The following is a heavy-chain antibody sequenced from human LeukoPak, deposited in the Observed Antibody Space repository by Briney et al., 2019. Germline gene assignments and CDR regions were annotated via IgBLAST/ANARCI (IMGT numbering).Heavy chain of an antibody. Sequence: GGSLRLSCEASGFTFSSYGIHWVRQAPDKGLEWVAVVSYDGSDKYYADSVKGRFTISRDNAKNSLYLQMNSLRAEDTAVYYCARARDGYNAWGQGTLVTVSS. V-gene: IGHV3-30*03. J-gene: IGHJ5*02. CDR1: GFTFSSYG. D-gene: IGHD5-24*01. CDR2: VSYDGSDK. CDR3: ARARDGYNA.